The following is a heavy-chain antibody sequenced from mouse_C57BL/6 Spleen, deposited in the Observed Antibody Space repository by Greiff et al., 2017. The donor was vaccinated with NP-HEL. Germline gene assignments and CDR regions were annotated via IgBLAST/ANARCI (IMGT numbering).Heavy chain of an antibody. CDR3: AREGILRSYYYAMDY. CDR2: IYPRDGST. Sequence: VKLQESGPELVKPGASVKLSCKASGYTFTSYDINWVKQRPGQGLEWIGWIYPRDGSTKYNEKFKGKATLTVDTSSSTAYMELHSLTSEDSAVYFCAREGILRSYYYAMDYWGQGTSVTVSS. CDR1: GYTFTSYD. J-gene: IGHJ4*01. D-gene: IGHD1-1*01. V-gene: IGHV1-85*01.